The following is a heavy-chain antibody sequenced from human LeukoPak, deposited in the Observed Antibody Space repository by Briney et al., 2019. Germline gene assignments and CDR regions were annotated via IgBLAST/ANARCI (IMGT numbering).Heavy chain of an antibody. Sequence: SSVKVSCKASGGTFSSYAFSWMRQPPGQGHERMGGIIPIFGTANYAQKFHGRVPITADESTSTAYMELSSLRSEDTAVYYCARGYCSSTSCYRLSWFDPWGQGTLVTVSS. CDR2: IIPIFGTA. D-gene: IGHD2-2*02. CDR3: ARGYCSSTSCYRLSWFDP. V-gene: IGHV1-69*01. J-gene: IGHJ5*02. CDR1: GGTFSSYA.